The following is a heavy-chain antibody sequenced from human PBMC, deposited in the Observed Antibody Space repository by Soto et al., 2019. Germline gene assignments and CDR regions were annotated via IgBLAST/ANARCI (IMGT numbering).Heavy chain of an antibody. V-gene: IGHV5-51*01. J-gene: IGHJ2*01. Sequence: GESLKISCKGSGYSFTSYWIGWVRQMPGKGLEWMGIIYPGDSDTRYSPSFQGQVTISADKSISTAYLQWSSLKASDTAMYYCARLDSWFGDHRYFDLWGRGTLVTVSS. D-gene: IGHD3-10*01. CDR2: IYPGDSDT. CDR1: GYSFTSYW. CDR3: ARLDSWFGDHRYFDL.